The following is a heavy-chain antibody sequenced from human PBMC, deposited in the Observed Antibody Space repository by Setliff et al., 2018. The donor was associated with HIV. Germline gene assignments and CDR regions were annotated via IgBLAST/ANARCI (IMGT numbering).Heavy chain of an antibody. CDR3: ARGGFKWSGSYADY. Sequence: SETLSLTCAVHGGSFSDYYWTWIRQPPGKGLEWIGEIKHSGSTNYNPSLKSRVTISVDTAKNQFSLNLTSVTAADTAVYYCARGGFKWSGSYADYWGQGTLVTVPS. D-gene: IGHD1-26*01. CDR2: IKHSGST. V-gene: IGHV4-34*01. CDR1: GGSFSDYY. J-gene: IGHJ4*02.